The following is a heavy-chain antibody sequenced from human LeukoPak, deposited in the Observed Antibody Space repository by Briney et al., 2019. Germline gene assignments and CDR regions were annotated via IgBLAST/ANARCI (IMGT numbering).Heavy chain of an antibody. CDR3: AHRLSKGDYFHYYFDY. D-gene: IGHD4-17*01. V-gene: IGHV2-5*02. CDR2: IYWDDDK. J-gene: IGHJ4*02. CDR1: GFSLSTSGVG. Sequence: SGPTLVNPTQTLTLTCTFSGFSLSTSGVGVGWIRQPPGKALEWLALIYWDDDKRYSSSLKSRLTITKDTSKNQVVLTMTNMDPVDTATYYCAHRLSKGDYFHYYFDYWGQGTLVTVSS.